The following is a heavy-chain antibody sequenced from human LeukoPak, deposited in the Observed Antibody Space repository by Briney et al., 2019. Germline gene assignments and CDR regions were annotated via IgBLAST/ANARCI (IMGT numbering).Heavy chain of an antibody. Sequence: PGGSLRLSCAASGFTFSSYAMSWVRQAPGKGLEWVSTISGSGGSTYYADSVKGRFTISRDNSKNTLYLQMNSLRAEDTAVYYCAKLRGATINVWYFDYWGQGTLVTVSS. CDR1: GFTFSSYA. D-gene: IGHD5-12*01. V-gene: IGHV3-23*01. CDR2: ISGSGGST. CDR3: AKLRGATINVWYFDY. J-gene: IGHJ4*02.